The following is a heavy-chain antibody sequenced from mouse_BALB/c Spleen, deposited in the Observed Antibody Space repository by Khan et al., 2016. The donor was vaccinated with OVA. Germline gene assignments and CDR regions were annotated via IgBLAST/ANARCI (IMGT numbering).Heavy chain of an antibody. J-gene: IGHJ4*01. CDR3: ARRLYYGYYYAMDY. Sequence: VHVKQSGPELVKPGASVKISCKASGYTFTDYNMHWVKQSHGKSLEWIGYIYPYNGGTGYNQKFKSKATLTVDNSSSTAYMELRSLTSEDSAVYYCARRLYYGYYYAMDYWGQGPSVTVSS. V-gene: IGHV1S29*02. CDR1: GYTFTDYN. D-gene: IGHD1-2*01. CDR2: IYPYNGGT.